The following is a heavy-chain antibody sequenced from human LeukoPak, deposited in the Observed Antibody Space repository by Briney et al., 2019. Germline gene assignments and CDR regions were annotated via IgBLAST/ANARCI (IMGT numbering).Heavy chain of an antibody. CDR1: GFTFSSYA. CDR3: ARDRWYYYDSTDYYHDAFDI. J-gene: IGHJ3*02. D-gene: IGHD3-22*01. V-gene: IGHV3-30*04. Sequence: GGSLRLSCAASGFTFSSYAMHWVRQAPGKGLEWVAVISYDGSNKYYADSVKGRFTISRDNSKNTLYLQMNSLRAEDTAVYYCARDRWYYYDSTDYYHDAFDIWGQGTMVTVSS. CDR2: ISYDGSNK.